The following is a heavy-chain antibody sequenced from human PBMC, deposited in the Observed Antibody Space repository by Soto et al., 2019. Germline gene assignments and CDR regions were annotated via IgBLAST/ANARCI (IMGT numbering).Heavy chain of an antibody. V-gene: IGHV3-13*01. CDR1: GFRFRCYD. D-gene: IGHD3-10*01. J-gene: IGHJ6*02. CDR2: IGNGGAT. Sequence: EVQMVESGGGLVQPGGSLRLLCASSGFRFRCYDLQWGRPSTGKGLDWVSAIGNGGATYYSDSVKGRFTISRENAKNSFYLQMNSLRAGDTAVYYCVRGGYYGSGPMDVWGPGTTVTVSS. CDR3: VRGGYYGSGPMDV.